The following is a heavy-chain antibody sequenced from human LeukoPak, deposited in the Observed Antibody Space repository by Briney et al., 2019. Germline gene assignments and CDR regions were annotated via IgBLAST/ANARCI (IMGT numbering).Heavy chain of an antibody. CDR2: IKQDGSEK. V-gene: IGHV3-7*01. J-gene: IGHJ4*02. CDR3: ARGTIYCSSSSCLPYNLDY. CDR1: GFTFSSYW. D-gene: IGHD2-2*01. Sequence: GGSLRLSCAASGFTFSSYWMSWVRQAPGKGLEWVANIKQDGSEKYYVDSVKGRFTISRDNAKNSLYLQMNSLRAEDTAVFYCARGTIYCSSSSCLPYNLDYWGRGTLVTVSS.